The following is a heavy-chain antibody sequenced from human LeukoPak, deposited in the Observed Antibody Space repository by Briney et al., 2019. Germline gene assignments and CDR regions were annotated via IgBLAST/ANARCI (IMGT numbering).Heavy chain of an antibody. CDR3: VRSRDSSGWYPFQH. D-gene: IGHD6-19*01. Sequence: GGSLRLSCAASGFTFSSCAMTWVRQAPGKGLEWVSAITSGDNTYYADSVKGRFTISRDNSKNTLYLQMNNLRAEDTAVYYCVRSRDSSGWYPFQHWGQGTLVTVSS. CDR1: GFTFSSCA. CDR2: ITSGDNT. J-gene: IGHJ1*01. V-gene: IGHV3-23*01.